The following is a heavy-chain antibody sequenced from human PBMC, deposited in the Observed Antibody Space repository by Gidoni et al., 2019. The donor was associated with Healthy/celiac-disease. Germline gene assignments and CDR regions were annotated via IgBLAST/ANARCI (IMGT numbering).Heavy chain of an antibody. J-gene: IGHJ4*02. D-gene: IGHD3-22*01. V-gene: IGHV3-23*01. CDR1: GCTFSSYA. CDR2: ISGSGGST. CDR3: AKDRDSSGYPYYFDY. Sequence: VQLLESGGGLVQPGGSLRPSCAASGCTFSSYAMSWVRQAPGKWLEWVSAISGSGGSTYYADSVKGRFTISRDNSKNTLYLQMNSLRAEDTAVYYCAKDRDSSGYPYYFDYWGQGTLVTVSS.